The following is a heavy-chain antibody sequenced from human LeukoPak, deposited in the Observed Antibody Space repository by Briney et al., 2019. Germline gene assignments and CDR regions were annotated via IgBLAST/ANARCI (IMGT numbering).Heavy chain of an antibody. Sequence: SETLSLTCTVSGGSISSYYWSWVRQPPGKGLEWIGHIYYSGSTNYNPSLKSRVAISVDTSKNQFSLKLNSVTAADAAVYYCARGDSSSPCYIDFWGQGTLVTVSS. V-gene: IGHV4-59*01. CDR3: ARGDSSSPCYIDF. J-gene: IGHJ4*02. CDR1: GGSISSYY. CDR2: IYYSGST. D-gene: IGHD6-6*01.